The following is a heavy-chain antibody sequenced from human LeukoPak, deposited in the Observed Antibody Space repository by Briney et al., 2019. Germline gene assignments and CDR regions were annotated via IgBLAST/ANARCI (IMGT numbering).Heavy chain of an antibody. D-gene: IGHD3-22*01. J-gene: IGHJ4*02. CDR2: IYYSGST. V-gene: IGHV4-39*07. CDR3: ARVGAYYYDSSGYFDY. CDR1: GGSISSSSYY. Sequence: SETLSLTCTVSGGSISSSSYYWGWIRQPPGKGLEWIGSIYYSGSTYYNPSLKSRVTISVDTSKNQFSLKLSSVTAADTAVYYCARVGAYYYDSSGYFDYWGQGTLVTVSS.